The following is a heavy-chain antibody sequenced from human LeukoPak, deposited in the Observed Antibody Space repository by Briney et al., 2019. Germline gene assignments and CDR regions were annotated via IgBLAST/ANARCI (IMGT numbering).Heavy chain of an antibody. CDR3: ARVNINNWHSCDY. D-gene: IGHD1-1*01. Sequence: SGTLSLTCAVSGGSISSNNWWGWVRPPPGKGLEWIGETYHSGSPNYNPSLKSRVTISVDKSRNHFSLNLSSVTAADTAVYYCARVNINNWHSCDYWGQGTLVTVSS. CDR1: GGSISSNNW. V-gene: IGHV4-4*02. J-gene: IGHJ4*02. CDR2: TYHSGSP.